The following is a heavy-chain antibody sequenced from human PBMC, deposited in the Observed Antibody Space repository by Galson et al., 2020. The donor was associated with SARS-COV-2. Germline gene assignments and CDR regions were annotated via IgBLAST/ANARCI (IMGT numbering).Heavy chain of an antibody. V-gene: IGHV3-23*01. Sequence: GGSLRLSCAASGFTFSSYGMHWVRQAPGKGLEWVSAISGSGGSTYYADSVKGRFTISRDNSKNTLYLQMNSLRAEDTAVYYCAKDYDGSGSYSDAFDIWGQGTMVTVS. CDR2: ISGSGGST. CDR3: AKDYDGSGSYSDAFDI. D-gene: IGHD3-10*01. J-gene: IGHJ3*02. CDR1: GFTFSSYG.